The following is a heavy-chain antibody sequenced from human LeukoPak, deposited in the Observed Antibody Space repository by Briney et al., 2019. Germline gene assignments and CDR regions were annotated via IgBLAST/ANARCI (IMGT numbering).Heavy chain of an antibody. D-gene: IGHD1-26*01. CDR1: GFTFSHYA. J-gene: IGHJ4*02. CDR2: ISDSGVNT. CDR3: AKDVGPILFDY. V-gene: IGHV3-23*01. Sequence: PGGSLRLSYVASGFTFSHYAMSWVRQAPGKGLDWVSTISDSGVNTHYADSVKGRFTISRDNSRDTLFLQMNSLRVEDSAVYYCAKDVGPILFDYWSQGTLVTVSS.